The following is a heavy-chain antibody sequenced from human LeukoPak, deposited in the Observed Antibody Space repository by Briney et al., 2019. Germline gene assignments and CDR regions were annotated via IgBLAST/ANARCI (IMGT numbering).Heavy chain of an antibody. D-gene: IGHD2-21*02. J-gene: IGHJ2*01. CDR2: IDTAGNT. V-gene: IGHV3-13*04. Sequence: GGSLRLSCAASGXTFSSYDMHWVRQATGKGLEWVSAIDTAGNTYFPGSVKGRFIISRENAENSLYLQMNSLGAGDTAMYYCAREGFCGGDCPGYFDLWGRGTLVTVSS. CDR1: GXTFSSYD. CDR3: AREGFCGGDCPGYFDL.